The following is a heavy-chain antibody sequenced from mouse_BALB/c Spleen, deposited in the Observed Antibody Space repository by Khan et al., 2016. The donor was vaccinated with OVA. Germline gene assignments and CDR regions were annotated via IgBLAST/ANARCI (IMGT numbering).Heavy chain of an antibody. CDR1: GYIFTSYW. D-gene: IGHD3-2*02. V-gene: IGHV1-76*01. J-gene: IGHJ2*01. CDR3: AREEALYYFDY. Sequence: QVQLKESGAELVRPGTSVKLSCKTSGYIFTSYWIHWVKQRSGQGLEWIARIYPGTDNXYYSEKFKDKATLTADKSSSAAYLQLSSLKSEDSAVFFCAREEALYYFDYWGQGTTLTVSS. CDR2: IYPGTDNX.